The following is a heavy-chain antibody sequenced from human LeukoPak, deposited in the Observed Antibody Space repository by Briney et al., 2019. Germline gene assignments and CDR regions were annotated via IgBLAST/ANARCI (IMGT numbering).Heavy chain of an antibody. CDR3: ARSDNYYYGMDV. CDR2: IKQDGSEK. CDR1: GFTISSSW. J-gene: IGHJ6*02. Sequence: GGSLRLSCVASGFTISSSWMSWVRQAPGKGLEWVANIKQDGSEKYYVDSVKGRFTISRDNAKNSLYLQMNSLRAEDTAVYYCARSDNYYYGMDVWGQGTTVTVSS. V-gene: IGHV3-7*03. D-gene: IGHD3-9*01.